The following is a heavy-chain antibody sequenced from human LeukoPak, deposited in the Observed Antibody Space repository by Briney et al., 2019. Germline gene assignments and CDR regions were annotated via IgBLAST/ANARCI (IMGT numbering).Heavy chain of an antibody. CDR3: ARVGLSGRQWLLSSPRRYCSSTGCYGAFDI. Sequence: SVKVSCKASGGTFSSCAISWVRQAPGQGLEWMGGIIPIFGTANYAQKFQGRVTITADESTSTAYMELSSLRSEDTAVYYCARVGLSGRQWLLSSPRRYCSSTGCYGAFDIWGQGTMVTVSS. J-gene: IGHJ3*02. CDR2: IIPIFGTA. CDR1: GGTFSSCA. V-gene: IGHV1-69*13. D-gene: IGHD2-2*01.